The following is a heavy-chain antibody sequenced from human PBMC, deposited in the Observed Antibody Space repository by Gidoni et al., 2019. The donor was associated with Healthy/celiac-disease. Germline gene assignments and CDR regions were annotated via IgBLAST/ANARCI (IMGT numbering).Heavy chain of an antibody. CDR1: GFTFSDHY. CDR2: TRNKANSYTT. V-gene: IGHV3-72*01. D-gene: IGHD1-26*01. J-gene: IGHJ4*02. Sequence: EVQLVESGGGLVQPGGSLRLSCAASGFTFSDHYMDWVRQAPGKGLEWVGRTRNKANSYTTEYAASVKGRFTISRDDSKNSLYLQMNSLKTEDTAVYYCASYSGGENYWGQGTLVTVSS. CDR3: ASYSGGENY.